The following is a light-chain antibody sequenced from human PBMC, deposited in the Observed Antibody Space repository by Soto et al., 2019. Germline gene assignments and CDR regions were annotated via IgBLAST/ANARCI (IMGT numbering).Light chain of an antibody. Sequence: QSALTQPASVSGSPGQSITISCTGTSSDIGGYNYVSWYQQHPGKAPKLMIYGVSNRPSGVSGRFFGSKSGNTASLTISGLQPDDEADYYCSSYRSSIIPVVFGGGTKLTVL. CDR3: SSYRSSIIPVV. CDR2: GVS. J-gene: IGLJ2*01. V-gene: IGLV2-14*01. CDR1: SSDIGGYNY.